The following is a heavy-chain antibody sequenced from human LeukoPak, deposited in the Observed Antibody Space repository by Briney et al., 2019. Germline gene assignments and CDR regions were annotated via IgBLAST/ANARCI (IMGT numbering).Heavy chain of an antibody. V-gene: IGHV3-21*01. J-gene: IGHJ4*02. CDR1: GFTFSSYS. CDR3: ARSYDSSGYYYDY. Sequence: PGGSLRLSCAASGFTFSSYSMNWVRQAPGKGLEWVSSISSSSSYIYYADSVKGRFTISRDNAKNSLYLQMNSLRAEDTAVYYCARSYDSSGYYYDYWGQGTLVTVSS. CDR2: ISSSSSYI. D-gene: IGHD3-22*01.